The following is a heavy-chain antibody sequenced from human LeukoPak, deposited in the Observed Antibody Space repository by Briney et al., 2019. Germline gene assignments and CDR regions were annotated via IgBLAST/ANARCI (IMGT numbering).Heavy chain of an antibody. V-gene: IGHV1-69*05. CDR1: GGTFSSYA. Sequence: SVKVSCKASGGTFSSYAISWMRQAPGQGLEWMGGIIPIFGTANYAQKFQGRVTITTDESTSTAYMELSSLRSEDTAVYYCAISTIFGVVIITPLSYWGQGTLVTVSS. J-gene: IGHJ4*02. CDR2: IIPIFGTA. CDR3: AISTIFGVVIITPLSY. D-gene: IGHD3-3*01.